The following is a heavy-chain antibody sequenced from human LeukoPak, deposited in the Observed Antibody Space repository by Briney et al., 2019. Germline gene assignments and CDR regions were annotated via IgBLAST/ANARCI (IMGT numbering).Heavy chain of an antibody. Sequence: GGSLRLSCAASGFTFSSYVMHWVRRAPGKGLEWVAVISYYGSNKYSADSVKGRFTISRHNSKNTLYLQMSSLRAEDTAVYYCARDWGEGLDYFFVYWGEGTLVTVSS. CDR1: GFTFSSYV. V-gene: IGHV3-30*03. CDR3: ARDWGEGLDYFFVY. CDR2: ISYYGSNK. J-gene: IGHJ4*02. D-gene: IGHD3-16*01.